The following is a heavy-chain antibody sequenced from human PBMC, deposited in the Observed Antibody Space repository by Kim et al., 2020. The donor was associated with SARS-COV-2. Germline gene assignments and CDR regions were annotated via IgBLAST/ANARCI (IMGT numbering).Heavy chain of an antibody. CDR1: GDSVSSNSAA. D-gene: IGHD6-19*01. J-gene: IGHJ4*02. V-gene: IGHV6-1*01. Sequence: SQTLSLTCAISGDSVSSNSAAWNWIRQSPSRGLEWLGRTYYRSKWYNDYAVSVKSRITINPDTSKNQFSLQLNSVTPEDTAVYYCARVEGQWLVDGQPFDYWGQGTLVTVSS. CDR2: TYYRSKWYN. CDR3: ARVEGQWLVDGQPFDY.